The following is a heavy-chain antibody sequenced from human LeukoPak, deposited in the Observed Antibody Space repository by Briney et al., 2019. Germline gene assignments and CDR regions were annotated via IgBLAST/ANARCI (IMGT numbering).Heavy chain of an antibody. CDR2: VNLQDST. CDR3: AREGGPYRPLDY. CDR1: GGSITNTNY. Sequence: QPSGTLSLTCGVSGGSITNTNYWTWVRQPPGKGLEWIGEVNLQDSTNYNPSPMGRVAISVDTSENHISLQLTSVTAADTAVYYCAREGGPYRPLDYSGQGTLVTVSS. J-gene: IGHJ4*02. V-gene: IGHV4-4*02.